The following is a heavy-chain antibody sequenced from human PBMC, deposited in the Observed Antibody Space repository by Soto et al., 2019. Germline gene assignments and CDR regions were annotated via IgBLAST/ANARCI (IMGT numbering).Heavy chain of an antibody. Sequence: EVQLLESGGGLVQPGGSLRLSCAASGFSLSDSAVSWVRQAPGQGLEWVSSLTVTGDSAFYSDSVKGRFTISRDISKSTLYLQMNSLRAEDTAVYYCAKNGCSYPACYPYYYYVDVWGRGTTVTVSS. CDR2: LTVTGDSA. CDR1: GFSLSDSA. D-gene: IGHD2-15*01. V-gene: IGHV3-23*01. CDR3: AKNGCSYPACYPYYYYVDV. J-gene: IGHJ6*03.